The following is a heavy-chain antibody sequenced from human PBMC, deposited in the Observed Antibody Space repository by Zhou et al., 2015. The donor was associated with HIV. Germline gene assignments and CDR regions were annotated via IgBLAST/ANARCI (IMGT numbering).Heavy chain of an antibody. CDR3: ANGPTPSYYDYVWGSYRSGGPNWFDP. CDR1: GGTFSSYT. Sequence: QVQLVQSGAEVKKPGSSVKVSCKASGGTFSSYTISWVRQAPGQGLEWMGRIIPILGIANYAQKFQGRVTITADKSTSTAYMELSSLRSEDTAVYYCANGPTPSYYDYVWGSYRSGGPNWFDPWGQGTLVTVSS. J-gene: IGHJ5*02. D-gene: IGHD3-16*02. V-gene: IGHV1-69*02. CDR2: IIPILGIA.